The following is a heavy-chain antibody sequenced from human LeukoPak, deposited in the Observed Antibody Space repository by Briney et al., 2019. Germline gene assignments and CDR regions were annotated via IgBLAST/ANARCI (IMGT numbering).Heavy chain of an antibody. D-gene: IGHD3-3*01. CDR3: ANQLEWLLYMDV. V-gene: IGHV3-30*02. J-gene: IGHJ6*03. CDR1: GLTFSSYG. Sequence: GGSLRLSCAASGLTFSSYGIHWVRQAPGKGLEWVAFIQDDGSNIYYADSVKGRFTISRDNSKNTLYLQMNSLRAEDTAVYYCANQLEWLLYMDVWGKGTTVTVS. CDR2: IQDDGSNI.